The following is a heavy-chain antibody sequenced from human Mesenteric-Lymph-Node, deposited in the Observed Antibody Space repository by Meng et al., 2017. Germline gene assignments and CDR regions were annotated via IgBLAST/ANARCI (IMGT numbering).Heavy chain of an antibody. V-gene: IGHV4-31*03. CDR2: IYYSGST. D-gene: IGHD6-19*01. Sequence: LRLSCTVSGGSISSDDYYWNWIRHHPGKGLEWIGYIYYSGSTNYNPSLKSRVTISVDTSKNQFSLKLSSVTAADTAVYYCARFAVTGTVIYYYYGMDVWGQGTTVTVSS. CDR1: GGSISSDDYY. J-gene: IGHJ6*02. CDR3: ARFAVTGTVIYYYYGMDV.